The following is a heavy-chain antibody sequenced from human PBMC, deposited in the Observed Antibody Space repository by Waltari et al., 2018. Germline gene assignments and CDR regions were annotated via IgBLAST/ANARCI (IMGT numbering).Heavy chain of an antibody. J-gene: IGHJ4*02. CDR2: INYDGSVK. CDR3: VTYRWLGY. CDR1: DFPFSTYW. D-gene: IGHD3-10*01. V-gene: IGHV3-7*03. Sequence: ETQVVESGGGLVQPGGSLSLSCAVSDFPFSTYWMTWVRHAPGRGLEGVGNINYDGSVKNYLDSVKGRFTISRDNARNSLYLQMNSLRAEDTAVYYCVTYRWLGYWGQGTLVTGSS.